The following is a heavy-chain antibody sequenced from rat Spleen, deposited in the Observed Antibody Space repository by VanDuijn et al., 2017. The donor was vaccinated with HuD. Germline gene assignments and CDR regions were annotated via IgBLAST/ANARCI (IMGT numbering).Heavy chain of an antibody. D-gene: IGHD1-9*01. Sequence: EVQLVESGGGLVQPGRSLKLSCAASGFTFNDYGMAWVRQAPTKGLEWFATISSGGGGIYYPDSVQGRFTISRHNAKSTLYLQMDSLRSEDTATYYCVRHGYTRYYFDYWGQGVMVTVSS. V-gene: IGHV5-29*01. CDR1: GFTFNDYG. J-gene: IGHJ2*01. CDR2: ISSGGGGI. CDR3: VRHGYTRYYFDY.